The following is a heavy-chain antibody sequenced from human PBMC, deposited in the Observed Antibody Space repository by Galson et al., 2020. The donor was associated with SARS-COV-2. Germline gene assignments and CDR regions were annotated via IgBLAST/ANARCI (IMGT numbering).Heavy chain of an antibody. CDR2: ISSRGITI. Sequence: GGSLRLTCTVSGLSISGYELNWVRQAPGKGPEWLSYISSRGITIYYADSVEGRFTISRDNAKNSLFLQMDNLRAEDTAVYYCATMHWNRAFDSWGQGTMVIVSS. J-gene: IGHJ3*02. CDR1: GLSISGYE. D-gene: IGHD1-1*01. CDR3: ATMHWNRAFDS. V-gene: IGHV3-48*03.